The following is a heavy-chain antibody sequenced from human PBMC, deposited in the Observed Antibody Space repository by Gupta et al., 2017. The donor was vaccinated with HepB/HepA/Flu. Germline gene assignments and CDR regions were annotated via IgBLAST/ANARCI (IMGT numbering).Heavy chain of an antibody. D-gene: IGHD3-22*01. CDR1: GNTLTELS. V-gene: IGHV1-24*01. J-gene: IGHJ5*02. CDR2: FDPEDGET. Sequence: QVKLVQSGAEVKKPGASVKVSCKVSGNTLTELSMHWVPQAPGKGLEWMGGFDPEDGETIYAQKFQGRVTMTEDTSTDTAYMELSSLRSEDTAVYYCATYDFDSSGYYWLDPWGQGTLVTVSS. CDR3: ATYDFDSSGYYWLDP.